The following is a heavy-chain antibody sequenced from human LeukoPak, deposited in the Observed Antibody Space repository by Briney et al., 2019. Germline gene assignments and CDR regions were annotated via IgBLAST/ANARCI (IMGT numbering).Heavy chain of an antibody. V-gene: IGHV3-64D*06. J-gene: IGHJ1*01. CDR1: GFTFSSYA. D-gene: IGHD3-22*01. CDR2: ISSNGGSS. CDR3: VRGDYYDSSGYYYRYFQH. Sequence: GGSLRLSCSASGFTFSSYAMHWVRQAPGKGLEYVSAISSNGGSSYYADSVKGRFTISRDNSKNTLYLQMSSLRAEDTAVYYCVRGDYYDSSGYYYRYFQHWGQGTLVTVSS.